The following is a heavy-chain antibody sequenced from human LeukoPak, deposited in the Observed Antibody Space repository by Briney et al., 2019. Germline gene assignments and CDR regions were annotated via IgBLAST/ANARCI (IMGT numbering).Heavy chain of an antibody. CDR1: GFTFSSYG. CDR3: ARKAGGGGAPLDF. J-gene: IGHJ4*02. CDR2: ISYDGSNK. Sequence: PGGSLRLSCAASGFTFSSYGMHWVRQAPGKGLEWVAVISYDGSNKYYADSVKGRFTISRDNSKKTLYLQINSLRVEDTALYFCARKAGGGGAPLDFWGQGTRVTVSS. D-gene: IGHD2-21*01. V-gene: IGHV3-30*03.